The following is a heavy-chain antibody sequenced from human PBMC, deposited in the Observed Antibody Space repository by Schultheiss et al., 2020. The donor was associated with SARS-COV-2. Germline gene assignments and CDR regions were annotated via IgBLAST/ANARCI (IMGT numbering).Heavy chain of an antibody. CDR3: ARGGQLLRD. D-gene: IGHD1-1*01. J-gene: IGHJ4*02. V-gene: IGHV4-59*06. CDR1: GGSISSYY. CDR2: IYYSGST. Sequence: SETLSLTCTVSGGSISSYYWSWIRQPAGKGLEWIGYIYYSGSTYYNPSLKSRVTISVDTSKNQFSLKLSSVTAADTAVYFCARGGQLLRDWGQGTLVTVSS.